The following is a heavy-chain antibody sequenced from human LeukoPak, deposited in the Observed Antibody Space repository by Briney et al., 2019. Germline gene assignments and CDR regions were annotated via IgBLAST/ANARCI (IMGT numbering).Heavy chain of an antibody. D-gene: IGHD3-22*01. CDR3: AKDSGSGYDEHYYDSSGYYPHAFDI. V-gene: IGHV3-23*01. CDR2: ISGSGGST. J-gene: IGHJ3*02. CDR1: GFTFSSYA. Sequence: GGSLRLSCAASGFTFSSYAMSWVRQAPGKGLEWVSAISGSGGSTYYADSVKGRFTISRDNSKNTLYLQMNSLRAEDTAVYYCAKDSGSGYDEHYYDSSGYYPHAFDIWGQGTMVTVSS.